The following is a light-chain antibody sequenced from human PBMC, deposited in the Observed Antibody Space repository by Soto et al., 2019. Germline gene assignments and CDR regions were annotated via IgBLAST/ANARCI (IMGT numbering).Light chain of an antibody. Sequence: DIQMTQSPSTLSASVGDRVIITCRDSQSISTWLAWHQQKPGKAPKLLISKASNLESGVPSRFSGSGSGTEFTLTISSLQPDDFATYYCQQYNSFWAFGQGTKVEIK. CDR3: QQYNSFWA. CDR1: QSISTW. J-gene: IGKJ1*01. CDR2: KAS. V-gene: IGKV1-5*03.